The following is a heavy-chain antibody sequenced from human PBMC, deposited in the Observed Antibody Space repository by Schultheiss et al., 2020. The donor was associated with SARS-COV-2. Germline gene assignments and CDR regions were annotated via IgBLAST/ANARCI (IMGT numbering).Heavy chain of an antibody. D-gene: IGHD2-2*01. V-gene: IGHV3-9*01. CDR1: GFTFDDYA. J-gene: IGHJ6*03. CDR3: ASSCSSTSCYPKYYYYYMDV. CDR2: ISWNSGSI. Sequence: GGSLRLSCAASGFTFDDYAMHWVRQAPGKGLEWVSGISWNSGSIGYADSVKGRFTISRDNAKNSLYLQMNSLRAEDTAVYYCASSCSSTSCYPKYYYYYMDVWGKGTTVTVSS.